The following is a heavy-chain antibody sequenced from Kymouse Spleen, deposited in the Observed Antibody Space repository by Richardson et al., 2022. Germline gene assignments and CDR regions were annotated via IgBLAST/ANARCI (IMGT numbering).Heavy chain of an antibody. CDR2: IRSKANSYAT. CDR1: GFTFSGSA. J-gene: IGHJ6*02. Sequence: EVQLVESGGGLVQPGGSLKLSCAASGFTFSGSAMHWVRQASGKGLEWVGRIRSKANSYATAYAASVKGRFTISRDDSKNTAYLQMNSLKTEDTAVYYCTDYDILTGYPNGMDVWGQGTTVTVSS. D-gene: IGHD3-9*01. CDR3: TDYDILTGYPNGMDV. V-gene: IGHV3-73*02.